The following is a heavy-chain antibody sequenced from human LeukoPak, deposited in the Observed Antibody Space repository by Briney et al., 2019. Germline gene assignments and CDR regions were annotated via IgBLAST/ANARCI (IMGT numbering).Heavy chain of an antibody. CDR1: GGTFSSYA. CDR2: ISAYNGNT. D-gene: IGHD2-2*01. J-gene: IGHJ4*02. V-gene: IGHV1-18*01. CDR3: ARYSRDIVVVPAADFDY. Sequence: ASVKVSCKASGGTFSSYAISWVRQAPGQGLEWMGWISAYNGNTNYAQKLQGRVTMTTDTSTSTAYMELRSLRSDDTAVYYCARYSRDIVVVPAADFDYWGQGTLVTVSS.